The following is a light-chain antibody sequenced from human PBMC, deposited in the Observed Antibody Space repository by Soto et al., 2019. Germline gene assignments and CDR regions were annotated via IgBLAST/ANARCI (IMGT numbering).Light chain of an antibody. Sequence: QSVLTQPPSVSASPGQSITISSTGTTSDYVSWYQQHPGNVPKVLIYEVRKRPSGISNRFSGSKSGNTASLTISGLQAEDEADYYCCSHTSGNSLVFGSGTKVTV. V-gene: IGLV2-14*01. CDR3: CSHTSGNSLV. CDR2: EVR. J-gene: IGLJ1*01. CDR1: TSDY.